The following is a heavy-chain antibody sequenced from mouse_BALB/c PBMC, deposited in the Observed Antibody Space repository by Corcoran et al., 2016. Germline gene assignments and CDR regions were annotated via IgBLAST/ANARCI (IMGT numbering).Heavy chain of an antibody. CDR2: INPNNGGT. V-gene: IGHV1-22*01. J-gene: IGHJ3*01. CDR1: GYTFTEYT. D-gene: IGHD2-14*01. Sequence: EVHLQQSGPELVKPGASVKISCKTSGYTFTEYTMHWVKQSNGKSLEWIGGINPNNGGTSYNQKFKGKATLTVYKSSSTAYMELRSLTSEDSAGYDCANEVRPWFAYWGQGTLVTVSA. CDR3: ANEVRPWFAY.